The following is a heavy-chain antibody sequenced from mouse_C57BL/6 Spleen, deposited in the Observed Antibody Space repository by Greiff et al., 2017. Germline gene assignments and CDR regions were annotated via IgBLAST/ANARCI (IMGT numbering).Heavy chain of an antibody. CDR2: IDPSDGYT. Sequence: QVQLKQPGAELVKPGASVKLSCKASGYTFTSYWMQWVKQRPGQGLEWIGEIDPSDGYTNYNQKFKGKATLTVDTSSSTAYMQLSSLTSEDAAVYYCARRRYYSKRYFDVWGTGTTVTVSS. J-gene: IGHJ1*03. V-gene: IGHV1-50*01. D-gene: IGHD2-5*01. CDR1: GYTFTSYW. CDR3: ARRRYYSKRYFDV.